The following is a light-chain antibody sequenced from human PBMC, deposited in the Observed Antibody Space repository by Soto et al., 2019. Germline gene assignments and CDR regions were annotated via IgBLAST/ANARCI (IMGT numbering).Light chain of an antibody. J-gene: IGKJ2*01. Sequence: DIQMTQSPSTLSASGGDRATLTCRASQSISSWLAWYQQKPGKAPKLLIYKASSLESGVPSRFRGSGSGTEFTLTISSLQPDDLATYYCQQFNSYSRTFGQGTK. CDR1: QSISSW. CDR3: QQFNSYSRT. V-gene: IGKV1-5*03. CDR2: KAS.